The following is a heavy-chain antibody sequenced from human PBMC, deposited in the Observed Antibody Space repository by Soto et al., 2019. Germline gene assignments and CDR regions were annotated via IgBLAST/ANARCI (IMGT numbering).Heavy chain of an antibody. CDR1: GFTFSSYG. V-gene: IGHV3-33*01. CDR2: IWYDGSNK. Sequence: QVQLVESGGGVVQPGRSLRLSCAASGFTFSSYGMHWVRQAPGKGLEWVAVIWYDGSNKYYADSVKGRFTISRDNSKNTLYRQMNSLRAEDTAVYYCARDPQRGVWYFDLWGRGTLVTVSS. J-gene: IGHJ2*01. CDR3: ARDPQRGVWYFDL.